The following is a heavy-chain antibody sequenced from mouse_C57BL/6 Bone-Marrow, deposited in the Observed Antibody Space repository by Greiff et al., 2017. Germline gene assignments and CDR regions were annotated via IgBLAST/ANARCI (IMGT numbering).Heavy chain of an antibody. Sequence: QVQLKQPGAELVKPGASVKMSCKASGYTFTSYWITWVKQRPGQGLEWIGDIYPTSGRTNYNEKFKSKAILTVDTSSHTAYMQLSSLTSEDSAVFYCARSRPLGRSVDYWGQGTTLTVSS. D-gene: IGHD4-1*01. J-gene: IGHJ2*01. CDR3: ARSRPLGRSVDY. CDR1: GYTFTSYW. V-gene: IGHV1-55*01. CDR2: IYPTSGRT.